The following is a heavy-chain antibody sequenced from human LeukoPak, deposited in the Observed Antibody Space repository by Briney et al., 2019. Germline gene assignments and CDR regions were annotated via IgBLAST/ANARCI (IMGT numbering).Heavy chain of an antibody. J-gene: IGHJ4*02. D-gene: IGHD4-17*01. CDR2: ISGSGGDT. Sequence: QTGGSLRLSCAASGFPFSTYAMSWVRQAPGKGLEWVSVISGSGGDTYYADSVKGRFTISGDNSKNTVYLQINSLRAEDTALYYCAKGGVYGDYYFDYWGQGTLVTVSS. V-gene: IGHV3-23*01. CDR1: GFPFSTYA. CDR3: AKGGVYGDYYFDY.